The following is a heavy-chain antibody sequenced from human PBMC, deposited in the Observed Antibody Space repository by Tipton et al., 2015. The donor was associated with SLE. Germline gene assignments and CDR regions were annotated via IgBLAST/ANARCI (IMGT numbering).Heavy chain of an antibody. CDR3: AGATTVTNWFDP. D-gene: IGHD4-11*01. V-gene: IGHV4-31*03. CDR2: ISHSGRT. J-gene: IGHJ5*02. Sequence: TLSLTCTVSGGSISSVHYYWTWIRQHPGKGLEWLGYISHSGRTYYSPSLKSRITMSVDTPANQFSLNLSSVTAADTAVYYCAGATTVTNWFDPWGQGILVTVPS. CDR1: GGSISSVHYY.